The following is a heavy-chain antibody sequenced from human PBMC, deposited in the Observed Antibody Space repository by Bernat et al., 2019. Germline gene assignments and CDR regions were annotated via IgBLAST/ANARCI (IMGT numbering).Heavy chain of an antibody. CDR1: GFTFSTYS. V-gene: IGHV3-21*01. Sequence: EVQLVESGGGLVKPGGSLRLSCAASGFTFSTYSMNWVRQAPGKGLEWVSSISSSSSYIFYADEVKGRFTISRDNAKNSLYLQMNSLRAEDTAVYYCARACSGGSCYYEYFQHWGQGTLVTVSS. D-gene: IGHD2-15*01. CDR3: ARACSGGSCYYEYFQH. CDR2: ISSSSSYI. J-gene: IGHJ1*01.